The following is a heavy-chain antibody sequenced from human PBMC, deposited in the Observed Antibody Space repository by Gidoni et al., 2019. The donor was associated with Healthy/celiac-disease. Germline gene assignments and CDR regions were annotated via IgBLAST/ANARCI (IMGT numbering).Heavy chain of an antibody. CDR2: IKQDGSEK. CDR3: ARVPRVSGAHKLPRGGYFDY. Sequence: EVQLVESGGGLVQPGGSLRLSCAASGFTFSSYWMNWVRQAPGKGLEWVANIKQDGSEKYYVDSVKGRFTISRDNAKNSLYLQMNSLRAEDTAVYYCARVPRVSGAHKLPRGGYFDYWGQGTLVTVSS. CDR1: GFTFSSYW. D-gene: IGHD3-10*01. V-gene: IGHV3-7*01. J-gene: IGHJ4*02.